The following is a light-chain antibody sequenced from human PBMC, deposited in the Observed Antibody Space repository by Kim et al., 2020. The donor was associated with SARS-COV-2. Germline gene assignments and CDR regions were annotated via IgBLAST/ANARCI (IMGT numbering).Light chain of an antibody. Sequence: ASVGDRVTITCRASQGIINYLAWYQQKPGKVPKLLIYSASTLQSGVPSRFSGSGSGTDFTLVISSLQPEDVATYYCQKYSSGPRTFGQGTKVDIK. CDR1: QGIINY. J-gene: IGKJ1*01. CDR3: QKYSSGPRT. CDR2: SAS. V-gene: IGKV1-27*01.